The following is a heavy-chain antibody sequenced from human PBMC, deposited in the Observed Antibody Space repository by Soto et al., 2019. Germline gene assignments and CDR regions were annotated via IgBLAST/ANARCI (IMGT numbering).Heavy chain of an antibody. CDR3: ARGSIPTVIAGENYFDP. Sequence: SETLSLTCTVSGVSISSGAYYWSWIRQHPGKGLAWRGYIFYTGSPYYNPSLKSRVTLSIHASKNQFSLQLTSVTAADTAVYYCARGSIPTVIAGENYFDPLGQGTLVTVAS. J-gene: IGHJ5*02. D-gene: IGHD4-4*01. V-gene: IGHV4-31*03. CDR1: GVSISSGAYY. CDR2: IFYTGSP.